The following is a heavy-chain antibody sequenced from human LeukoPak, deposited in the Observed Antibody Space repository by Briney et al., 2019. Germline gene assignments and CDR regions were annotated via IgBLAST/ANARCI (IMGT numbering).Heavy chain of an antibody. Sequence: GGSLRLSCAASGFTFDDYAMHWVRQAPGKGLEWVSGISWNSGSIGYADSVKGRFTISRDNAKNSLYLQMNSLRAEDTALYYCAKDIHSSLRGWFDPWGQGTLVTVSS. CDR2: ISWNSGSI. J-gene: IGHJ5*02. CDR1: GFTFDDYA. V-gene: IGHV3-9*01. D-gene: IGHD6-13*01. CDR3: AKDIHSSLRGWFDP.